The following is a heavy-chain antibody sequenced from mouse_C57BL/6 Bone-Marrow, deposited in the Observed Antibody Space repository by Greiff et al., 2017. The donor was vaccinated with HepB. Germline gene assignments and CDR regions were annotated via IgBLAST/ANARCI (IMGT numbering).Heavy chain of an antibody. Sequence: QVHVKQSGAELARPGASVKLSCKASGYTFTSYGISWVKQRTGQGLEWIGEIYPRSGNTYYNEKFKGKATLTAEKSSSTAYMELRSLTSEDSAVYFCARYGSREAWFAYWGQGTLVTVSA. J-gene: IGHJ3*01. CDR2: IYPRSGNT. V-gene: IGHV1-81*01. CDR1: GYTFTSYG. CDR3: ARYGSREAWFAY. D-gene: IGHD1-1*01.